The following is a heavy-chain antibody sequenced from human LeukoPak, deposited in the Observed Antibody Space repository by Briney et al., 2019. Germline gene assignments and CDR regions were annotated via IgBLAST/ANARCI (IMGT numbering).Heavy chain of an antibody. Sequence: TSETLSLTCAVYGGSFSGYYWSWIRQPPGKGLEWIGEINHSGSTSYNPSLKSRVTISVDTSKNQFSLKLSSVTAADTAVYYCARVSGVQLDTAMVGDYWGQGTLVTVSS. D-gene: IGHD5-18*01. CDR3: ARVSGVQLDTAMVGDY. J-gene: IGHJ4*02. V-gene: IGHV4-34*01. CDR2: INHSGST. CDR1: GGSFSGYY.